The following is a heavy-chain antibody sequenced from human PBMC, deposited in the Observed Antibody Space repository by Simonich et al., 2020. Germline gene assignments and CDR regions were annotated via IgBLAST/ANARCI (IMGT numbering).Heavy chain of an antibody. Sequence: EVQLLESGGGLVQPGGSLRLSCAASGFTFSSYAMSWVRQAPGKGREAVSAISGRGGSTYNADSVKGRFTISRDNSKNTLYLQMNSLRAEDTAVYYCATYYFDYWGQGTLVTVSS. CDR1: GFTFSSYA. V-gene: IGHV3-23*01. J-gene: IGHJ4*02. CDR2: ISGRGGST. CDR3: ATYYFDY.